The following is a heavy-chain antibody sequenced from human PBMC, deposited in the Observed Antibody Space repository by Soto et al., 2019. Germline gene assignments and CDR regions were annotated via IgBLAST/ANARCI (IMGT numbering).Heavy chain of an antibody. J-gene: IGHJ5*02. Sequence: PGESLKISCKGSGYSFTNYWIGWVRQMPGKGLEWMGIIYPGDSDTRYSPSFQGQVTISADKSISTAYLQWSSLKASDTAMYYCARTKITGTTNSWFDPWGQGTLVTVSS. CDR2: IYPGDSDT. D-gene: IGHD1-20*01. CDR3: ARTKITGTTNSWFDP. CDR1: GYSFTNYW. V-gene: IGHV5-51*01.